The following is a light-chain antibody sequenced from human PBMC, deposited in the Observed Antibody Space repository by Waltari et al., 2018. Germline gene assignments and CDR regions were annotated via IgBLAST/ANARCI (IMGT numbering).Light chain of an antibody. Sequence: DIQMTQSPSSLSASVGDRVTIPCRASQGISTWLGWYQQKPGKAPKPLIYAASSLQSGVPSRFSGSGSGTEFTLTISSLQPEDFATYYCQQANSLPLFGGGTKVEIK. V-gene: IGKV1-12*01. CDR3: QQANSLPL. CDR2: AAS. J-gene: IGKJ4*01. CDR1: QGISTW.